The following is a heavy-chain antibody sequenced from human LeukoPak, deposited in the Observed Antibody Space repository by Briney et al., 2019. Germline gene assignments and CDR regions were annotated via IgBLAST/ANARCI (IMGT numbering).Heavy chain of an antibody. J-gene: IGHJ4*02. D-gene: IGHD6-19*01. Sequence: PSETLSLTCTVSGGSVSSGSYDWSWIRQPPGKGLEWIGYIYYSGSTNYNPSLKSRVTISVDSSKNQFSLKLSSVTAADTAVYYCESDGGSGWFYYFYYWGQGTLVTVSS. CDR1: GGSVSSGSYD. CDR2: IYYSGST. V-gene: IGHV4-61*01. CDR3: ESDGGSGWFYYFYY.